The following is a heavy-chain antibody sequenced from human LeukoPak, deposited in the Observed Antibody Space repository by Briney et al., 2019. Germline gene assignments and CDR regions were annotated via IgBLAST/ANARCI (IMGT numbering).Heavy chain of an antibody. D-gene: IGHD2-21*02. V-gene: IGHV4-59*01. CDR3: ARGVTNVDAFDI. CDR1: GGSISSYY. J-gene: IGHJ3*02. Sequence: SETLSLTCTVSGGSISSYYWSWIRQPPGKGLEWIEYIYYSGSTNYNPSLKSRVTISVDTSKNQFSLKLSSVTAADTAVYYCARGVTNVDAFDIWGQGTMVTVSS. CDR2: IYYSGST.